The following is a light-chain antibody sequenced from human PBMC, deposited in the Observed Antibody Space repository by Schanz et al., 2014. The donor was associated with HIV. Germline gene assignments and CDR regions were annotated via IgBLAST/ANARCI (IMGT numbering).Light chain of an antibody. J-gene: IGLJ2*01. CDR1: SSDVGGYDF. V-gene: IGLV2-8*01. CDR2: EVT. CDR3: AAWDDSLHALL. Sequence: QSALTQPPSASGSPGQSVTITCTGTSSDVGGYDFVSWYQQHPGKAPKLMIYEVTKRPLGVPNRFSGSKSGNTASLTVSGLQAEDEADYYCAAWDDSLHALLFGGGTKLTVL.